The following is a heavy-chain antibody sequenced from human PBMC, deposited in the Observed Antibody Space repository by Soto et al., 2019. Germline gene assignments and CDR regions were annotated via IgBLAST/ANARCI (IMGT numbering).Heavy chain of an antibody. CDR3: ARGPGRFGVVELDY. CDR2: IWYDGSNK. D-gene: IGHD3-3*01. CDR1: GFTFSSYG. Sequence: GGSLRLSCAASGFTFSSYGMHWVRQAPGKGLEWVAVIWYDGSNKYYADSVKGRFTISRDNSKNTLYLQMNSLRAEDTAVYYCARGPGRFGVVELDYWGQGTLVTVSS. J-gene: IGHJ4*02. V-gene: IGHV3-33*01.